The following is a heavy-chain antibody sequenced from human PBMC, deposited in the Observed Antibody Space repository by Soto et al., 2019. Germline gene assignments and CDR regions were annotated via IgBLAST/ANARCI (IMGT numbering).Heavy chain of an antibody. J-gene: IGHJ3*02. Sequence: GGSLRLSCAASGFTFSSYAMHWVRQAPGKGLEWVAVISYDGSNKYYADSVKGRFTISRDNSKNTLYLQMNSLRAEDTAVYYCARADGSGSYAFDIWGQGTMVTVSS. CDR3: ARADGSGSYAFDI. D-gene: IGHD3-10*01. CDR1: GFTFSSYA. CDR2: ISYDGSNK. V-gene: IGHV3-30*04.